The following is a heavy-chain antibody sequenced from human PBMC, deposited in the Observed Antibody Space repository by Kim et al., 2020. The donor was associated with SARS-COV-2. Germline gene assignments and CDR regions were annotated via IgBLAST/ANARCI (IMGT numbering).Heavy chain of an antibody. J-gene: IGHJ5*02. CDR3: AKENVQRQWLMRSNWFDP. D-gene: IGHD6-19*01. V-gene: IGHV3-23*01. Sequence: KGRFTISRDNSKNTLYLQMNSLRAEDTAVYYCAKENVQRQWLMRSNWFDPWGQGTLVTVSS.